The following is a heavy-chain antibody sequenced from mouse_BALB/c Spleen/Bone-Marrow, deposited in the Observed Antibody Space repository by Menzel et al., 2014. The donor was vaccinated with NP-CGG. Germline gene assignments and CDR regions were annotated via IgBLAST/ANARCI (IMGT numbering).Heavy chain of an antibody. CDR2: INSNGGST. J-gene: IGHJ2*01. D-gene: IGHD1-1*01. CDR1: GFTFSSYG. Sequence: EVQRVEPGGGLVQPGGSLKLSCAASGFTFSSYGMSWVRQTPDKRLELVATINSNGGSTYYPDSVKGRFTISRDNAKNTLYLQMSSLKSEDTAMYYCARERYYGNGRIFEYWGQGTTLTVSS. CDR3: ARERYYGNGRIFEY. V-gene: IGHV5-6-3*01.